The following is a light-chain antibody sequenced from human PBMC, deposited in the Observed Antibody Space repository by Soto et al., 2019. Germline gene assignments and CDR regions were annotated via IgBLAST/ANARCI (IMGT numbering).Light chain of an antibody. CDR3: QQYYTTPYT. CDR2: WAS. CDR1: QSVLYSSNNKNF. Sequence: DIVMTQSPDSLAVSLGERATINCKSSQSVLYSSNNKNFLAWYQQKPGQPPKLLIYWASTLESGAPDRFSGSGSGTEFTLTISSLQAEDVAVYYCQQYYTTPYTFGQGTKLEIK. J-gene: IGKJ2*01. V-gene: IGKV4-1*01.